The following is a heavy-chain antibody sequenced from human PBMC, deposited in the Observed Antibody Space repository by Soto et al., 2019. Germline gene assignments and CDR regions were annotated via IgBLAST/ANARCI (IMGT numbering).Heavy chain of an antibody. J-gene: IGHJ6*03. D-gene: IGHD2-2*01. CDR1: GGSVSSYY. CDR2: IYYSGST. CDR3: ARGLIPASARYYYYYVDV. Sequence: SETLSLTCSVSGGSVSSYYWSWIRQPPGKGLEWIGYIYYSGSTNYNPSLKSRVTISVDTSKNQFSLKLSSVTAADTAVYYCARGLIPASARYYYYYVDVWGKGTTVTVSS. V-gene: IGHV4-59*02.